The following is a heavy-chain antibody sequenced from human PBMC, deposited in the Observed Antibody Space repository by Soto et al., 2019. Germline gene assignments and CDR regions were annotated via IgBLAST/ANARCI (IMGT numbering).Heavy chain of an antibody. CDR1: EFTFSSYW. V-gene: IGHV3-74*01. D-gene: IGHD3-22*01. Sequence: EVQLVESGGGLVQPGGSLRLSCAASEFTFSSYWMHWVRQAPGKGLVWVSRINTDGSSTSYADSVKGRFTISRDNAENTLYLQMNSLTAEDTAVYYCARGETRHSSLSVYWGQGTLVTVAS. CDR3: ARGETRHSSLSVY. J-gene: IGHJ4*02. CDR2: INTDGSST.